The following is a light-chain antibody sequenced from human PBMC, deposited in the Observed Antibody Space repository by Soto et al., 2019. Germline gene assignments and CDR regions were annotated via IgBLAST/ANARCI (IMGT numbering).Light chain of an antibody. J-gene: IGKJ1*01. CDR3: QQYNNWWT. Sequence: EIVMTQSPATLSVSPGERATLSCRASQSVSNNLAWYQKKPGQAPRLLIYGASTRATGIPARFSGSGSGTXXTXXIXXLQSEDFAFYXCQQYNNWWTFGQGTRVDIK. V-gene: IGKV3-15*01. CDR1: QSVSNN. CDR2: GAS.